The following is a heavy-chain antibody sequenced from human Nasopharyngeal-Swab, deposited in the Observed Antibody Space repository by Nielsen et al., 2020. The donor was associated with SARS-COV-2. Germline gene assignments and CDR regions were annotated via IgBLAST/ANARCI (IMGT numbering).Heavy chain of an antibody. J-gene: IGHJ4*02. CDR3: ATTNLTPYYFDY. CDR1: GGSISSYY. Sequence: SETLSLTCTVSGGSISSYYWSWIRQPPGKGLEWIGYIYYSGSTNYNPSLKSRVTISVDTSKNQFPLKLSSVTAEDTAVYYCATTNLTPYYFDYWGQGTLVTVSS. D-gene: IGHD4-23*01. CDR2: IYYSGST. V-gene: IGHV4-59*01.